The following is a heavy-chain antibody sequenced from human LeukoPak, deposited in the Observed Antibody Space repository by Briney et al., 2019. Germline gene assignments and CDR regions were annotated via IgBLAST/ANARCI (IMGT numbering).Heavy chain of an antibody. D-gene: IGHD2-2*01. V-gene: IGHV4-59*01. Sequence: PSETLSLTCTVSGGSISSYYWSWIRQPPGKGLEWIGYIYYSGSTNYNPSLKSRVTISVDTSKNQFSLKLSSVTAVDTAVYYCARGIVVPAARFDPWGQGTLVTVSS. J-gene: IGHJ5*02. CDR2: IYYSGST. CDR1: GGSISSYY. CDR3: ARGIVVPAARFDP.